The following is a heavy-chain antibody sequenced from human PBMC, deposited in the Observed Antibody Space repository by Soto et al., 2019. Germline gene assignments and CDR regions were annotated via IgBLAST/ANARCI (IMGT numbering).Heavy chain of an antibody. J-gene: IGHJ4*02. Sequence: QVQLVESGGGVVQPGRSLRLSCAASGFTFSSYGMHWVRQAPGKGLEWVAVISYDGSNKYYADSVKGRFTISRDNSKNTLYLQMNSLRAEDTAVYYCGYDGAYWGQGTLVTVSS. CDR2: ISYDGSNK. V-gene: IGHV3-30*03. CDR1: GFTFSSYG. D-gene: IGHD5-12*01. CDR3: GYDGAY.